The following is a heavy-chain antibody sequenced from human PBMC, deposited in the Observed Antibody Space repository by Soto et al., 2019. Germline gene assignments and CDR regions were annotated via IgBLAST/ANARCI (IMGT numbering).Heavy chain of an antibody. CDR3: AKHIAVAGSRCFDY. CDR2: IFQSGTT. V-gene: IGHV4-4*02. CDR1: GGSISSGHW. Sequence: QVELQESGPGLVKTSGALSLTCAVSGGSISSGHWWSWVRQAPGGGLEWVGEIFQSGTTNYNPSFESRVIISMDKAKNQFSLEVISVTAADTAWYFCAKHIAVAGSRCFDYWGQATLVTVSS. J-gene: IGHJ4*02. D-gene: IGHD6-19*01.